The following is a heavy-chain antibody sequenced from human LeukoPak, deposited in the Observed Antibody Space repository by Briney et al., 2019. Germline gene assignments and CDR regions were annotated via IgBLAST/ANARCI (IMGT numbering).Heavy chain of an antibody. D-gene: IGHD1-26*01. CDR1: GYTFTKYP. CDR2: INTNTGNP. CDR3: ARPNSGSYFSAFDY. J-gene: IGHJ4*02. Sequence: EASVKVSCKASGYTFTKYPMNWVRQAPGQGLEWMGWINTNTGNPTYAQGFTGRFVFSLDTSVNTAYLQISSLKAEVTAVYYCARPNSGSYFSAFDYWGQGTLVTVSS. V-gene: IGHV7-4-1*02.